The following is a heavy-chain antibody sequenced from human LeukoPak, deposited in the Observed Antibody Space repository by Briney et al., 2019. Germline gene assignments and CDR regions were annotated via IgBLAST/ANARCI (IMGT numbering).Heavy chain of an antibody. D-gene: IGHD3-10*01. J-gene: IGHJ5*02. CDR2: ISAYKGNT. CDR1: GYTFTSYG. Sequence: GAPVKVSCKASGYTFTSYGISWGRQAPGQGVEWRGWISAYKGNTNYAQKLKGRATMTKDTSTSTAYMELRSLRSDDTAVYYCARDINMVRGVIFWFDPWGQGTLVTVSS. V-gene: IGHV1-18*04. CDR3: ARDINMVRGVIFWFDP.